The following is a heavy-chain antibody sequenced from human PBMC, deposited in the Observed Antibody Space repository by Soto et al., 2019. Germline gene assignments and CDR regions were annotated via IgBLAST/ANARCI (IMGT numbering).Heavy chain of an antibody. V-gene: IGHV3-23*01. Sequence: EVQLLESGGGLVKPGGSLRLSCAASGFTFSSYAMSWVRQAPGKGLEWVSAISGSGGSTDYAESVKGRFTISRDNSKNAVYLQMTSLRAEDTAVYYCPKDPAASPRGAFDIGGQWSLVTVSS. CDR1: GFTFSSYA. CDR3: PKDPAASPRGAFDI. D-gene: IGHD6-13*01. J-gene: IGHJ3*02. CDR2: ISGSGGST.